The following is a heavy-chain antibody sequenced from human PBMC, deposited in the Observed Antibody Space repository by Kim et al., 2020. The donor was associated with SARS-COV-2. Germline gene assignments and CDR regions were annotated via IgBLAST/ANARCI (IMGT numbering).Heavy chain of an antibody. V-gene: IGHV4-34*01. CDR3: ARGHPPPRAMVRGVIMPYNWFDP. CDR1: GGSFSGYY. D-gene: IGHD3-10*01. J-gene: IGHJ5*02. CDR2: INHSGST. Sequence: SETLSLTCAVYGGSFSGYYWSWIRQPPGKGLEWIGEINHSGSTNYNPSLKSRVTISVDTSKNQFSLKLSSVTAADTAVYYCARGHPPPRAMVRGVIMPYNWFDPWGQGTLVTVSS.